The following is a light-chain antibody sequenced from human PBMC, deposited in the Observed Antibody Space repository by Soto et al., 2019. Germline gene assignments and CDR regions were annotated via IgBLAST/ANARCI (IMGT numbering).Light chain of an antibody. CDR3: QAWDSSTYV. Sequence: SYELTQPPSVSVSPGQTASITCSGDKLGDKFASWYQQKPGQSPVLVIYQDTKRPSGIPERFSGSSSGNTATLTISGTQTMVEADYYCQAWDSSTYVFGTGTKLTVL. V-gene: IGLV3-1*01. J-gene: IGLJ1*01. CDR1: KLGDKF. CDR2: QDT.